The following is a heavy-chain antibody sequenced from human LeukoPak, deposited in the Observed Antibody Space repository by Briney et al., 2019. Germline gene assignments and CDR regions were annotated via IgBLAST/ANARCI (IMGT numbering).Heavy chain of an antibody. J-gene: IGHJ4*02. D-gene: IGHD4-11*01. CDR3: ARRTDDYHYLDY. CDR1: GDSVSSNSAT. V-gene: IGHV6-1*01. Sequence: SHTLSLTCAISGDSVSSNSATWNWIRQSPSTGLEWLGRTYYRSKWYNDYAVSVNSRITINPDTSKNQFSLPLNSVTPEDTAVYYCARRTDDYHYLDYWGQGTLVTVSS. CDR2: TYYRSKWYN.